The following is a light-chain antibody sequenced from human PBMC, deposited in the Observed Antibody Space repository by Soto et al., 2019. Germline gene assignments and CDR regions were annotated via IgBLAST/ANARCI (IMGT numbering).Light chain of an antibody. J-gene: IGKJ1*01. V-gene: IGKV3D-20*01. CDR2: DAS. CDR1: QSVSNNY. Sequence: EIVLTQSPATLSLSPGERATLSCGTSQSVSNNYLAWYQQKPGLAPRLLIYDASSRATGIPDRFSGSGSGTDFTLTISRLEPEDFAVYYCQQYGSSPPWTFGQGTKVEIK. CDR3: QQYGSSPPWT.